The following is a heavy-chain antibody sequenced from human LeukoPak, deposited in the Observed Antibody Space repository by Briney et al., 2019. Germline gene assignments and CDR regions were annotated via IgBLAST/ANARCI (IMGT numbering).Heavy chain of an antibody. CDR1: GYTFIVYY. J-gene: IGHJ4*02. Sequence: GASVKVSCKASGYTFIVYYIHWVRQAPGQGLEWMGWINPNSGGTNYAQKFQGRVTMTRDTSITTAYMELSGLRFDDTAVYYCARNPISLYNAFDYWGQGTLLTVSS. CDR2: INPNSGGT. D-gene: IGHD3-10*01. CDR3: ARNPISLYNAFDY. V-gene: IGHV1-2*02.